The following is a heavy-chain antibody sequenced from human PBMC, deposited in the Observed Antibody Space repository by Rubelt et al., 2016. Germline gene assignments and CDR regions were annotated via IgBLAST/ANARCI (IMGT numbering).Heavy chain of an antibody. CDR3: AKEYGSAVAGTDAAFDI. J-gene: IGHJ3*02. V-gene: IGHV3-23*04. Sequence: EVQLVESGGGLVQPGGSLRLSCAASGFTFSNYAMSWVRQAPGKGLEWVSGVSSIGVTPHYPDSVKGRFTISRDNSKNTVYLQMSSMRAEDTAVYYCAKEYGSAVAGTDAAFDIWGQGTMVTVSS. CDR1: GFTFSNYA. CDR2: VSSIGVTP. D-gene: IGHD6-19*01.